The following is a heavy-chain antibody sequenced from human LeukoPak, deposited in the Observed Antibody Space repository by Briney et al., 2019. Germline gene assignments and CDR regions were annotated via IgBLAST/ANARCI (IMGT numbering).Heavy chain of an antibody. Sequence: KESGPTLVNPAQTLTLTRTYSGFSLTTYGVGVGWIRQPPGKALEWLALNYWNDDKRYSPSLQTRLTITKDTSRNQVVLMMTNMDPVDTATYYCAHRLGNLGKPRDYWGQGILITVAS. J-gene: IGHJ4*02. CDR3: AHRLGNLGKPRDY. D-gene: IGHD1-14*01. CDR1: GFSLTTYGVG. CDR2: NYWNDDK. V-gene: IGHV2-5*01.